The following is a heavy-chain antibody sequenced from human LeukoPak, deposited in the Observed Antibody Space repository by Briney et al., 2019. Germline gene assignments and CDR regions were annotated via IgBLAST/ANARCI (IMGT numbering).Heavy chain of an antibody. CDR2: INWNGGST. V-gene: IGHV3-20*04. CDR3: ARDQVGPGAFYFDY. J-gene: IGHJ4*02. D-gene: IGHD2-15*01. Sequence: GGSLRLSCAASGFTFDDYGMSWGRQAPGQGLEWVSGINWNGGSTGYADSVKGRFTISRDNAKNSLYLQMNSLRAEDTALYYCARDQVGPGAFYFDYWGQGTLVTVSS. CDR1: GFTFDDYG.